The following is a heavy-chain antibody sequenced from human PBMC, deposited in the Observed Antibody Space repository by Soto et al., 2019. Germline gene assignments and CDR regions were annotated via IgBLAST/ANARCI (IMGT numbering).Heavy chain of an antibody. V-gene: IGHV1-18*01. CDR1: RYTFPNYG. J-gene: IGHJ4*02. Sequence: QVQLVQSGAEVKNPGASVRVSCTASRYTFPNYGLTWVRQAPGQGPEWLGWIRLHNGETHYAPNLRGRVTMTTDTSTSAAYMELRGMRSDDTAMYYCATSLGPRGWFDYWGQGNPVTVSS. D-gene: IGHD6-19*01. CDR2: IRLHNGET. CDR3: ATSLGPRGWFDY.